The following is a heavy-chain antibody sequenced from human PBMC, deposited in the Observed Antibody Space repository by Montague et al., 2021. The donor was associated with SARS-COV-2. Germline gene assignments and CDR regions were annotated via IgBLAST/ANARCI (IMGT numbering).Heavy chain of an antibody. Sequence: SETLSLTCRVSGDSISTSTWWTWVRQTPGKGLEWIGEIFHSGTINYNPSLKSRVSISVDKSNNQFSLRLSSLIAADTAVHYCATLSRRTAAGTRGYFGLDVWGQGTTVVVSS. V-gene: IGHV4-4*02. D-gene: IGHD6-13*01. CDR1: GDSISTSTW. CDR3: ATLSRRTAAGTRGYFGLDV. CDR2: IFHSGTI. J-gene: IGHJ6*02.